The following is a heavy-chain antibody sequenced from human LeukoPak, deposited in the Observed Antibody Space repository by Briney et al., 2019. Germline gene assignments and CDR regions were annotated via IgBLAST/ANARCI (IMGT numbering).Heavy chain of an antibody. D-gene: IGHD2-15*01. CDR1: GDSVSSNSAA. Sequence: SQTLSLTCAISGDSVSSNSAAWNWIRQSPSRGLEWLGRTYYRSKWYNDYAVSVKSRITINPDTSKNQFSLQLNSVTPEDTAVYYCARAESDCSGGSCYYRYYYYYGMDVWGQGTTVTVSS. CDR3: ARAESDCSGGSCYYRYYYYYGMDV. V-gene: IGHV6-1*01. J-gene: IGHJ6*02. CDR2: TYYRSKWYN.